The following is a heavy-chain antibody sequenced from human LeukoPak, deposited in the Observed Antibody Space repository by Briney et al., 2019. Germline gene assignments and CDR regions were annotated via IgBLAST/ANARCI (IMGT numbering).Heavy chain of an antibody. V-gene: IGHV4-39*07. CDR3: ARDQGRFCGGRSCGSDYFDY. CDR2: VYHSGIT. CDR1: GGSITNTNYY. J-gene: IGHJ4*02. Sequence: PSETLSLTCTVSGGSITNTNYYWAWIRQPPGEGLEWIGSVYHSGITYYTPSLKSRVSIAVDTSKNHFSLKVTSVTAADTAVYYCARDQGRFCGGRSCGSDYFDYWGQGTLVTVSS. D-gene: IGHD2-15*01.